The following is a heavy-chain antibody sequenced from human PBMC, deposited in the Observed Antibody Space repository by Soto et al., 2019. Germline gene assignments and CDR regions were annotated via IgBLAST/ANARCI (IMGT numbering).Heavy chain of an antibody. CDR2: IYYSGST. CDR1: GGSISSSSYY. J-gene: IGHJ3*01. D-gene: IGHD3-9*01. CDR3: ILRYFDWVGHTF. V-gene: IGHV4-39*01. Sequence: SETLSLTCTVSGGSISSSSYYWGWIRQPPGKGLEWIGSIYYSGSTYYNPSLKSRVTISVDTSKNQFSLKLISVTAADTAVYYCILRYFDWVGHTFWGQGTMVTVSS.